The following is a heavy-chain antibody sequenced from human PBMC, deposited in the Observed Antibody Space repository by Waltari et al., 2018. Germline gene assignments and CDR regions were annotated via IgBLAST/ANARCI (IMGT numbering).Heavy chain of an antibody. Sequence: QVQLVESGGGVVQPGRSLRLSCAASGFTFSSYAMHWVRQAPGQGLEWVAVISYDGSNKYYADSVKGRFTISRDNSKNTLYLQMNSLRAEDTAVYYCARDRGRRVGATAYGMDVWGQGTTVTVSS. D-gene: IGHD1-26*01. CDR1: GFTFSSYA. CDR3: ARDRGRRVGATAYGMDV. CDR2: ISYDGSNK. V-gene: IGHV3-30-3*01. J-gene: IGHJ6*02.